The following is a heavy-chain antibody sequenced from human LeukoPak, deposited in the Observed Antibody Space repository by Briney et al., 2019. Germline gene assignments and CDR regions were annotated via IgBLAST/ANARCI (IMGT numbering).Heavy chain of an antibody. CDR2: IYTSGST. CDR3: AREGDCSGGSCYRYYFDY. V-gene: IGHV4-61*02. Sequence: PSETLSLTCTVSGGSIRSGSYYWSWIRQPAGKGLEWIGRIYTSGSTNYNPSLKSRVTISVDTSKNQFSLKLSSVTAADTAVYYCAREGDCSGGSCYRYYFDYWGQGTLVTVSS. CDR1: GGSIRSGSYY. J-gene: IGHJ4*02. D-gene: IGHD2-15*01.